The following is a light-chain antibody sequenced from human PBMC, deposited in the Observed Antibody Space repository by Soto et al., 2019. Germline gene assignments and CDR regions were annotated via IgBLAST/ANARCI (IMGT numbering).Light chain of an antibody. J-gene: IGKJ5*01. Sequence: IVVTHLPATLSVSIGQRAPLSCRVSQSVGHRLAWYQQKPGQSPRLLIYDTSIRATGIPARFSGSGSGTEFTLTVSSRQSEDFAVYYFQHYKNGASITVCQGTLLE. V-gene: IGKV3-15*01. CDR3: QHYKNGASIT. CDR2: DTS. CDR1: QSVGHR.